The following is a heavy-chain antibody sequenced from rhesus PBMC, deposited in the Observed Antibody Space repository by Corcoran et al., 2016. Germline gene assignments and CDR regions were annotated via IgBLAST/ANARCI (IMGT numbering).Heavy chain of an antibody. V-gene: IGHV4-73*01. CDR1: GGSSSGYYY. J-gene: IGHJ4*01. D-gene: IGHD3-40*01. Sequence: HVKQQQWGEGLVKPSETLSLSCAVAGGSSSGYYYWGCIRQPPGKGLEWVGYIYGNSASPNHNPSLKTRVTISQDTSKTQFSLKLISVTAADTAVYYCARHRTIPLEVDYWGQGVLVTVSS. CDR2: IYGNSASP. CDR3: ARHRTIPLEVDY.